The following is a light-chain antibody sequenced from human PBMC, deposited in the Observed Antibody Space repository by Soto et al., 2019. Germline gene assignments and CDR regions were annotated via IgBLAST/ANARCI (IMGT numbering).Light chain of an antibody. CDR3: CSFAGSNTFL. CDR1: NSDVGGYNL. V-gene: IGLV2-23*03. J-gene: IGLJ2*01. Sequence: QSALTQPASVSGSPGQSITISCTGTNSDVGGYNLVSWYQQHPAKAPKLMIYEGSQRPSGVSNRFSGSKSGNTASLTISGLQAEDEADYYCCSFAGSNTFLFGGGTKLTVL. CDR2: EGS.